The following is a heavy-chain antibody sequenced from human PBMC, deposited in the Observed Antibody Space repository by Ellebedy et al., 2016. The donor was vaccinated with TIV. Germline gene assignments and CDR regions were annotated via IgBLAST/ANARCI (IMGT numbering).Heavy chain of an antibody. V-gene: IGHV4-59*01. J-gene: IGHJ4*02. Sequence: MPSETLSLTCTVSGGSISSYHWSWIRQPPGKGLEWIGYIYYSGSTNYNPSLKSRVTISGDTSKNQFSLKLSSVTAADTAVYYCARGGYGSGSYYSSNWGQGTLVTVSS. CDR1: GGSISSYH. D-gene: IGHD3-10*01. CDR3: ARGGYGSGSYYSSN. CDR2: IYYSGST.